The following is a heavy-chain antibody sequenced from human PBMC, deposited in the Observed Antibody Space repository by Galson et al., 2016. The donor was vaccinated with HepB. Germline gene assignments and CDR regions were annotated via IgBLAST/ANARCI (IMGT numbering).Heavy chain of an antibody. V-gene: IGHV4-31*03. Sequence: TLSLTCTVSGGSINSGYYYWNWIRQHPGKALEWIGYIYYSGSTHYNPSLKSRVTMSLDTSKNQFSLKVTSVTAADTAVYYCARVQRDTAMVVDYWGQGTLVTVSS. D-gene: IGHD5-18*01. CDR3: ARVQRDTAMVVDY. CDR1: GGSINSGYYY. CDR2: IYYSGST. J-gene: IGHJ4*02.